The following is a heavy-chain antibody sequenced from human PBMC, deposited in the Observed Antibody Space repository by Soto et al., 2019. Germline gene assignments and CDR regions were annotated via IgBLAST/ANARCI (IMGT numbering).Heavy chain of an antibody. CDR1: GGSISSGDHY. D-gene: IGHD3-22*01. J-gene: IGHJ6*02. CDR3: ARGLGSGYWDYYYYYGMDV. Sequence: SETLSLTCTVSGGSISSGDHYWSWIRQPPGKGLEWIGYIYYSGSTYYNPSLKRRVTISVDTSKNQFSLKLSSVTAADTAVYYCARGLGSGYWDYYYYYGMDVWGQGTTVT. V-gene: IGHV4-30-4*01. CDR2: IYYSGST.